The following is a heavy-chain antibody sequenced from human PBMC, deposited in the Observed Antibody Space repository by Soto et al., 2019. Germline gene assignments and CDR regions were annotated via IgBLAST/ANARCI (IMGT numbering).Heavy chain of an antibody. Sequence: GGSLRLSCAASGFTFSSYWMSWVRQAPGKGLEWVANIKQDGSEKYYVDSVKGRFTISRDNAKNSLYLQMNSLRAEDTAVYYCSRRTGYIAAAVTGYFDYWGQGTLVTVSS. V-gene: IGHV3-7*01. J-gene: IGHJ4*02. CDR1: GFTFSSYW. CDR3: SRRTGYIAAAVTGYFDY. D-gene: IGHD6-13*01. CDR2: IKQDGSEK.